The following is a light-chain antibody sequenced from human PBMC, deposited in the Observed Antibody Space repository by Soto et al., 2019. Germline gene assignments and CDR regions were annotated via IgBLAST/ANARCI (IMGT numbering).Light chain of an antibody. CDR2: DAS. V-gene: IGKV1-5*01. CDR3: QQYSTYPWT. Sequence: DIQLTPSPSTLSASVGDRVSITCRASQSISTWLAWYQQKPGKAPKLLIFDASSLESRVSSRFSGRGSGTQFTLTISSLQPDDFATYYCQQYSTYPWTCGQGTKGDIK. J-gene: IGKJ1*01. CDR1: QSISTW.